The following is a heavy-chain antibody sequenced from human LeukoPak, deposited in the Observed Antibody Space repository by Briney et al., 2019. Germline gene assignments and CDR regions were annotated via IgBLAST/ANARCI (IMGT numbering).Heavy chain of an antibody. CDR2: IYTSGST. Sequence: SETLSLTCTVSGGSISSGSYYWSWIRQPAGKGLEWIGRIYTSGSTNYNPSLKSRVTISVDTSKNQFSLKLSSVTAADTAVYYCARAAGVRGAFDIWGQGTMVTVSS. CDR1: GGSISSGSYY. V-gene: IGHV4-61*02. J-gene: IGHJ3*02. CDR3: ARAAGVRGAFDI. D-gene: IGHD6-25*01.